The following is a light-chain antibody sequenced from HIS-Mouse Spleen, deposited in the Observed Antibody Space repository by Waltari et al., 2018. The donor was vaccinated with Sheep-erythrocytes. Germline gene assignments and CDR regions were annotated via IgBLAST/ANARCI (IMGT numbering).Light chain of an antibody. CDR2: DVS. J-gene: IGLJ3*02. Sequence: QSALTQPRSVSGSPGQSVTISCTGTSSDVGGYNYVSWYQQHPGKAPKLMIYDVSKRPSGVPERFSGSSSGTMATLTISGAQVEDEADYYCYSTDSSGNHSWVFGGGTKLTVL. V-gene: IGLV2-11*01. CDR1: SSDVGGYNY. CDR3: YSTDSSGNHSWV.